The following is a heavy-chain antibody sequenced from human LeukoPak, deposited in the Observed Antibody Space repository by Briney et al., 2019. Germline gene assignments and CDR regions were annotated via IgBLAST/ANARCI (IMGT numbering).Heavy chain of an antibody. Sequence: WASVKVSCKASGGTFSSYAISWVRPAPGQGLEWMGRIIPILGIANYAQKFQGRVTITADKSTSTAYMELSSLRSEDTAVYYCARERSTYYFDYWGQGTLVTVSS. CDR2: IIPILGIA. J-gene: IGHJ4*02. CDR1: GGTFSSYA. CDR3: ARERSTYYFDY. V-gene: IGHV1-69*04. D-gene: IGHD2-2*01.